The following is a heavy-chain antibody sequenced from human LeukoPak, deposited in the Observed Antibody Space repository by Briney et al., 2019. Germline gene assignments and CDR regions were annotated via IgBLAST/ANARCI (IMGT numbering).Heavy chain of an antibody. Sequence: GVSLRLFCAAFGFTIRSYAMTWVRQARGKGLEWVSGISASGGTTFYADSVKGRFTISRDNSKKMLYLQMNSLRAEDTAVYYCAKDVDIVTTYFDYWGQGTLVTVSS. J-gene: IGHJ4*02. V-gene: IGHV3-23*01. D-gene: IGHD5-12*01. CDR1: GFTIRSYA. CDR3: AKDVDIVTTYFDY. CDR2: ISASGGTT.